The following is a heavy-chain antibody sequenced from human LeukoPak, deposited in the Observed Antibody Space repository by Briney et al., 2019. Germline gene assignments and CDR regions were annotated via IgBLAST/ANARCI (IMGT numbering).Heavy chain of an antibody. Sequence: GGSLRLSCAASGFTFSSYEMNWVRQAPGKGLEWVSVIYSGGSTYYADSVKGRFTISRDNSKNTLYLQMNSLRAEDTAVYYCARDQSGDYWGYWGQGTLVTVSS. CDR1: GFTFSSYE. J-gene: IGHJ4*02. CDR2: IYSGGST. D-gene: IGHD4-17*01. CDR3: ARDQSGDYWGY. V-gene: IGHV3-53*01.